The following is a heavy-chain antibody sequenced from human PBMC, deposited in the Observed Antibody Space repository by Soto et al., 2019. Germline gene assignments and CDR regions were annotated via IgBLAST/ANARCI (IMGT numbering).Heavy chain of an antibody. CDR2: IHHSGRT. CDR3: AGTQITSVRGFIKGNSFDP. D-gene: IGHD3-10*02. V-gene: IGHV4-59*08. J-gene: IGHJ5*02. CDR1: GGSLSSYH. Sequence: QVQLQESGPRLVKPSETLSLTCTVSGGSLSSYHWSWIRQPPGKGLEWIGCIHHSGRTNYNPSLRSRVTISVDTSKNQFSMKLTSVTAAYTAVYKCAGTQITSVRGFIKGNSFDPWVQGTMVTVSS.